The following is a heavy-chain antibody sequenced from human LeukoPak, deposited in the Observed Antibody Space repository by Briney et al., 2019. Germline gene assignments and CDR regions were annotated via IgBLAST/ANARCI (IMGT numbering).Heavy chain of an antibody. D-gene: IGHD6-19*01. CDR2: VYHSGAT. CDR1: NYSISDGYY. J-gene: IGHJ5*02. V-gene: IGHV4-38-2*02. Sequence: SETLSLTCSVSNYSISDGYYWGWIRQPPGKGLEWIGGVYHSGATYYTPSLKSRATISVDTSKNQFSLNLTSVTAADTAVYYCARDSSGTLSGGGWFDPWGQGTLVTVSS. CDR3: ARDSSGTLSGGGWFDP.